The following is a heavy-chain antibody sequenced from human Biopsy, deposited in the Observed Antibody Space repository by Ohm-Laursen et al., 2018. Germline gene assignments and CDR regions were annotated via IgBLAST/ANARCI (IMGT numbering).Heavy chain of an antibody. D-gene: IGHD1-1*01. J-gene: IGHJ4*02. CDR3: AADINVWNVNY. Sequence: SVKVSCKVIGGTFSASGISWVRLAPGHGLEFVGGIIPIFQTTHYAQSFQGRVTTTEDTSTDTAYMELRSLRSEDTAVYYCAADINVWNVNYWGQGTQVTVSS. CDR2: IIPIFQTT. CDR1: GGTFSASG. V-gene: IGHV1-69*06.